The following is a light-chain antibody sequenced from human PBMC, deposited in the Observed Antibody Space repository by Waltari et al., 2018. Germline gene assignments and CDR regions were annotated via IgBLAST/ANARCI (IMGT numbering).Light chain of an antibody. CDR2: GVS. J-gene: IGKJ1*01. Sequence: EIVMTQSPATLSVSTGERATLSCRASQSVSSNLAWYQQTPGQAPRLLIYGVSTRAAGIPARFSGSGSGTEFTLTISSLQSEDFAVYYCQQYNNWPLWTFGQGTKVEIK. V-gene: IGKV3-15*01. CDR1: QSVSSN. CDR3: QQYNNWPLWT.